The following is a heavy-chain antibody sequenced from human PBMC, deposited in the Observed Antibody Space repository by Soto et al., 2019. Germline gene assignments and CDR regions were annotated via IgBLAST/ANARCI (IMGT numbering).Heavy chain of an antibody. Sequence: QVQLVESGGGVVQPGRSLRLSCAASGFTFSSYGMHWVRQAPGKGLEWVAVISYDGSNKYYADSVKGRFTISRDNSKNTLYLQMNSLRAEDTAVYYCAKDHRSWYVRGWFDPWGQGTLVTVSS. V-gene: IGHV3-30*18. D-gene: IGHD6-13*01. J-gene: IGHJ5*02. CDR1: GFTFSSYG. CDR3: AKDHRSWYVRGWFDP. CDR2: ISYDGSNK.